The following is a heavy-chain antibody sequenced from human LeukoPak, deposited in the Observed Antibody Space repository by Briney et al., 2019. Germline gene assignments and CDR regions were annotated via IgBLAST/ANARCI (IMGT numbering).Heavy chain of an antibody. J-gene: IGHJ4*02. Sequence: PGGSLRLSCAASGFTFSSYSMNWVRQAPGKGLEWVSSISSSSSYIYYADSVKGRFTISRDNAKNSLYLQMNSLRAEDTAVYYCARDDIAVATCFDYWGQGTLVTVSS. CDR3: ARDDIAVATCFDY. CDR1: GFTFSSYS. D-gene: IGHD6-19*01. V-gene: IGHV3-21*01. CDR2: ISSSSSYI.